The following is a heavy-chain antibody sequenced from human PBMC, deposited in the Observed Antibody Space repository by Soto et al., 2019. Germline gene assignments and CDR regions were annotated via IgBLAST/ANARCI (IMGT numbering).Heavy chain of an antibody. CDR2: ISSSSTYI. CDR3: ARGPSSLTRFDY. Sequence: GGSLRLSCAASGFTLSSYSMNWVRQAPGKGLEWVSSISSSSTYIYYADSVKGRFTISRDNAKNSVYLQMNSLRAEDTAVYYCARGPSSLTRFDYWGQGTLVTVSS. J-gene: IGHJ4*02. V-gene: IGHV3-21*01. CDR1: GFTLSSYS. D-gene: IGHD2-2*01.